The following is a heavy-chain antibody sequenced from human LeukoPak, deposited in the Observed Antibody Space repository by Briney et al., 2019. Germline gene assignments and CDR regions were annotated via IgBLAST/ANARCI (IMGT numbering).Heavy chain of an antibody. Sequence: ASVKVSCTASGYTFTSYGISWVRQAPGHGLEWMGWISAYNGNTNYAQKLQGRVTMTTDTSTSTAYMELRSLRSDDTAVYYCARDLRKRGSILFDYWDQGTLSPSPQ. CDR3: ARDLRKRGSILFDY. D-gene: IGHD3-10*01. CDR1: GYTFTSYG. J-gene: IGHJ4*02. V-gene: IGHV1-18*01. CDR2: ISAYNGNT.